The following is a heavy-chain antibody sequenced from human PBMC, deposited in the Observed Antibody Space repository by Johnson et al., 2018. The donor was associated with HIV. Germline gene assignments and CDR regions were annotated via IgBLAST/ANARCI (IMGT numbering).Heavy chain of an antibody. CDR3: TTDHCSGDSCCRGGSCYNAFDI. CDR2: ISYDGSNK. D-gene: IGHD2-15*01. V-gene: IGHV3-30*04. Sequence: QVQLVESGGGVVQPGRSLRLSCAASGFTFSSYAMHWVRQAPGKGLEWVAVISYDGSNKYYADSVKGRFTISRDNSKNTLYLQMNSLKIEDTAVYYCTTDHCSGDSCCRGGSCYNAFDIWGQGTMVTVSS. CDR1: GFTFSSYA. J-gene: IGHJ3*02.